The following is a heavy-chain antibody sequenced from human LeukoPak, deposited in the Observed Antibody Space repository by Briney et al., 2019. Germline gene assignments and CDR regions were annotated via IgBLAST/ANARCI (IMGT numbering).Heavy chain of an antibody. CDR1: GYTFTSYG. CDR3: ARDQGYYYDSSGYYS. D-gene: IGHD3-22*01. V-gene: IGHV1-18*01. J-gene: IGHJ4*02. Sequence: GASVKVSCKASGYTFTSYGISWVRQAPGQGLEWMGWISAYNGNTNYAQKLQGRVTITTDESTSTAYMELSSLRSEDTAVYYCARDQGYYYDSSGYYSWGQGTLVTVSS. CDR2: ISAYNGNT.